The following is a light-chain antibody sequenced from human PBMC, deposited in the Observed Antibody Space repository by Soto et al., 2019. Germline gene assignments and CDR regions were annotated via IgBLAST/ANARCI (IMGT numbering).Light chain of an antibody. J-gene: IGKJ4*01. Sequence: EIVLTQSPGPLSLSPGARATLSCRASQSVSSSYLAWYQQKPVQAPRLLISGASSRATGIADRFSGSGSGTDFTLTISRLEAEDFAVYYCQQYDRSPPTFGGGTKVESK. CDR3: QQYDRSPPT. CDR1: QSVSSSY. CDR2: GAS. V-gene: IGKV3-20*01.